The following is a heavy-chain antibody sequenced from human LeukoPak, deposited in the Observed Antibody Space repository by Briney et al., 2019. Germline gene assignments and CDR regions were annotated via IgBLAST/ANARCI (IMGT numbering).Heavy chain of an antibody. D-gene: IGHD3-10*01. CDR1: GFTVSRNF. CDR2: IYSDGST. Sequence: PGGSLRLSCAVTGFTVSRNFMSWVRQAPGKGLEWVSVIYSDGSTYYADSVKGRFTISRDNSKNTLYLQMNTLRAEDTAVYYCARVPMVRGFTWYYFDFWGQGTLVTVSS. V-gene: IGHV3-53*01. J-gene: IGHJ4*02. CDR3: ARVPMVRGFTWYYFDF.